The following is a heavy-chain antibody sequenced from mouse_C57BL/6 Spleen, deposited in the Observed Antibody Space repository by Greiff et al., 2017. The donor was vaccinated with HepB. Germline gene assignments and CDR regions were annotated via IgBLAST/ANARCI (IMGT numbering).Heavy chain of an antibody. D-gene: IGHD2-5*01. CDR2: INPDSSTI. CDR3: AAYYSNYPFAY. Sequence: PASGIDFSRYWMSWVRRAPGKGLEWIGEINPDSSTINYAPSLKDKFIISRDNAKNTLYLQMSKVRSEDTALYYCAAYYSNYPFAYWGQGTLVTVSA. V-gene: IGHV4-1*01. CDR1: GIDFSRYW. J-gene: IGHJ3*01.